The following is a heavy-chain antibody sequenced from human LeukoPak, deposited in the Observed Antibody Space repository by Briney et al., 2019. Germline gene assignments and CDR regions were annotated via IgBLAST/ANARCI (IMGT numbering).Heavy chain of an antibody. CDR2: INPNSGGT. Sequence: ASVKVSCKASGYTFTGYYMHWVRQAPGQGLEWMGWINPNSGGTNYAQKFQSRVTMTRDTSISTAYMELSRLRSDDTAVYYCAREQIVVVPAATGALDYWGQGTLVTVSS. CDR1: GYTFTGYY. V-gene: IGHV1-2*02. D-gene: IGHD2-2*01. CDR3: AREQIVVVPAATGALDY. J-gene: IGHJ4*02.